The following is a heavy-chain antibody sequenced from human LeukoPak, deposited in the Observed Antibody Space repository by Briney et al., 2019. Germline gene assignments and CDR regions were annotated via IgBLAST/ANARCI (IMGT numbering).Heavy chain of an antibody. Sequence: GGSLRLSCAASGFTFSTYGMHWVRQAPGKGLEWVSRINSDGSSTSYADFVKGRFTISRDDAKNTLDLQMNSLRAEDTAVYYCVSDIVDWGQGTLVTVSS. CDR2: INSDGSST. CDR3: VSDIVD. J-gene: IGHJ4*02. CDR1: GFTFSTYG. D-gene: IGHD3-16*02. V-gene: IGHV3-74*01.